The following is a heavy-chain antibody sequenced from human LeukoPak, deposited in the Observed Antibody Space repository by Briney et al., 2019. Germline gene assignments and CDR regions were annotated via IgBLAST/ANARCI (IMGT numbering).Heavy chain of an antibody. CDR3: AFTYDSSGYYSPYFDY. V-gene: IGHV3-33*01. CDR1: GFTFSSYG. J-gene: IGHJ4*02. Sequence: PGGSLRLSCAASGFTFSSYGMHWVRQAPGKGLEWVAVIWYDGSNKYYADSVKGRFTISRDNSKNTLYLQMNSLRAEDTAVYYCAFTYDSSGYYSPYFDYWGQGTLVTVSS. CDR2: IWYDGSNK. D-gene: IGHD3-22*01.